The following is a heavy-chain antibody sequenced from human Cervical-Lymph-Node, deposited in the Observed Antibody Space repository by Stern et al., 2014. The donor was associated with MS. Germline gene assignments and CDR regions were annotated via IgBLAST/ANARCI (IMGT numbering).Heavy chain of an antibody. CDR1: GYTFTSYD. CDR2: MNPNSGNT. D-gene: IGHD3-10*01. J-gene: IGHJ5*02. Sequence: VQLVQSGAEVKKPGASVKVSCKASGYTFTSYDINWVRQATGQWLEWMGWMNPNSGNTGYAQKFQGRVTMTRNTSISTAYMEVSRLRSEDTAVYYCARDCKLRRFGSRGWFDPWGQGTLVTVSS. V-gene: IGHV1-8*01. CDR3: ARDCKLRRFGSRGWFDP.